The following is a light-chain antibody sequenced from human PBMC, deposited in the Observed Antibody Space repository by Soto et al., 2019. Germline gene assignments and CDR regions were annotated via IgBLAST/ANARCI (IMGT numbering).Light chain of an antibody. CDR3: SSYGGSNNLV. J-gene: IGLJ2*01. V-gene: IGLV2-8*01. Sequence: QSVLTQPPSASGSPGQSVTISCTGTSSDVGGYNYVSWYQQHPGKAPKLMIYEVSKRPSGVPDRFSGSKSGNTASLTVSGLQAEDEGDYYCSSYGGSNNLVFGGGTKLTVL. CDR1: SSDVGGYNY. CDR2: EVS.